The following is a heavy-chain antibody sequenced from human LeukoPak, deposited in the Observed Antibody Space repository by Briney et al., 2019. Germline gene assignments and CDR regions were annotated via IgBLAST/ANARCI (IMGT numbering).Heavy chain of an antibody. V-gene: IGHV3-21*01. CDR2: ISSSSSYI. J-gene: IGHJ6*02. Sequence: TGGSLRLSCAASGFTFSSYSMNWVRQAPGKGLEWVSSISSSSSYIYYADSVKGRFTISRDNAKNSLYLQMNSLRAEDTAVYYCATTPRVVAATEGYYYGMDVWGQGTRSPSP. CDR1: GFTFSSYS. D-gene: IGHD2-15*01. CDR3: ATTPRVVAATEGYYYGMDV.